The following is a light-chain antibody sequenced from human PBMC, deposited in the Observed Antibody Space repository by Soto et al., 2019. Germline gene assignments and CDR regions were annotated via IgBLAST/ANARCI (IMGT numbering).Light chain of an antibody. CDR3: QQYNRYWT. J-gene: IGKJ1*01. V-gene: IGKV1-5*01. CDR1: QRISTW. Sequence: DIQMTQSPSSLSASVGDRVTITCRASQRISTWLAWYQQKPGKAPKLLIFDASTLESGVPSRFSGSGSETEITLTISSLLPDDFATYYCQQYNRYWTFGQGTKVDIK. CDR2: DAS.